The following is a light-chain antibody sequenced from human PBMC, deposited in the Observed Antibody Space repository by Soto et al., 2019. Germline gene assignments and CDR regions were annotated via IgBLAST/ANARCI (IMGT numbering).Light chain of an antibody. Sequence: EIVMTQSPATLSVSPGERATLSCRASQSVSSNLAWYQQKPGQAPMLLIYDASTRATGIPARFSGSGSGTEFTHTNSSLQSEDFALYYCQQYNNWPPLTFGGGTKVDIK. V-gene: IGKV3-15*01. CDR1: QSVSSN. CDR3: QQYNNWPPLT. J-gene: IGKJ4*01. CDR2: DAS.